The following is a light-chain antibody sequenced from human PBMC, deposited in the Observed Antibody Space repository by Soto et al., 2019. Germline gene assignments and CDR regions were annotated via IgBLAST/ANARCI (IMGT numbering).Light chain of an antibody. V-gene: IGKV3-11*01. Sequence: EIVLTQSPATLSLSPGERATLSCRASQSVSNFLAWYQQKPGQAPGLLIYDASSRPTGIPARFSGSGSGTDFSLTIRSLEPEDFATYYCQQRANWPLTTFGHGTRLEIK. CDR2: DAS. CDR3: QQRANWPLTT. J-gene: IGKJ5*01. CDR1: QSVSNF.